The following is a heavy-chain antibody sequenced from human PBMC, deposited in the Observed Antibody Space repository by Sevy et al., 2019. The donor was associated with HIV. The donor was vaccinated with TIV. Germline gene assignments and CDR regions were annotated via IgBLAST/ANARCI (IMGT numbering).Heavy chain of an antibody. CDR3: TRRVGAFDI. CDR2: IRSKANSYAT. V-gene: IGHV3-73*01. D-gene: IGHD3-3*01. Sequence: GGSLRLSCAASGFTFIGSAMHWVRQASGKGLEWVGRIRSKANSYATAYAASVKGRFTISRDDSKNTAYLQMNSLKTEDTAVYYCTRRVGAFDIWGQGTMVTVSS. J-gene: IGHJ3*02. CDR1: GFTFIGSA.